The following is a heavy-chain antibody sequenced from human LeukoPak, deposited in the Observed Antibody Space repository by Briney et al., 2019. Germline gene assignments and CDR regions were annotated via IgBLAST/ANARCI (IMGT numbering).Heavy chain of an antibody. CDR3: ARSYGDYFGRPIDY. V-gene: IGHV4-4*02. D-gene: IGHD4-17*01. J-gene: IGHJ4*02. CDR2: IYHSGGT. Sequence: SETLSLTCAVSGGSISSSNWWSWVRQPPWKGLEWIGEIYHSGGTNYNPSLKSRVTISVDKSKNQFSLKLSSVTAADTAVYYCARSYGDYFGRPIDYWGQGTLVSVSS. CDR1: GGSISSSNW.